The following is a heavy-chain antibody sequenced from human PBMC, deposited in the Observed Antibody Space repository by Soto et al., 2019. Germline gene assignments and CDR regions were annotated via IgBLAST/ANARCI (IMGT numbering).Heavy chain of an antibody. Sequence: QVQLVQSGAEVKKPGASVKVSCKASGYTFTSYAMHWVRQAPGQRLEGMGWITAGNGNTKYSQKFKGRVTITRDTSASTAYMELSSLRSEDTAVYYCARGGTRVRGVLSHLAYWGQGTLVTVSS. CDR3: ARGGTRVRGVLSHLAY. J-gene: IGHJ4*02. V-gene: IGHV1-3*01. CDR2: ITAGNGNT. CDR1: GYTFTSYA. D-gene: IGHD3-10*01.